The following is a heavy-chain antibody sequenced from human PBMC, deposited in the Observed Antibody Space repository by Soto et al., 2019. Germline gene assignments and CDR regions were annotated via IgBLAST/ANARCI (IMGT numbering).Heavy chain of an antibody. V-gene: IGHV4-39*01. D-gene: IGHD4-17*01. J-gene: IGHJ4*02. CDR3: AGPLLMAPMPHDYGDYVQGLGDY. CDR2: IYYSGNT. CDR1: GGSINSNTYY. Sequence: SETLSLTCTVSGGSINSNTYYWDWIRQTPEKGLEWIGSIYYSGNTYYNPSLKSRVAISVDTSKNQFCLKLNSVTAADTAGYYCAGPLLMAPMPHDYGDYVQGLGDYWGQGTLVTVSS.